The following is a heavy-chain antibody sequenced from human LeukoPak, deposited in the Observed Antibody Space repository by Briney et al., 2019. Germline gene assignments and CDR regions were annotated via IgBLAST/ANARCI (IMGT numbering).Heavy chain of an antibody. CDR3: ARQDGRGRPNAFDY. D-gene: IGHD5-24*01. V-gene: IGHV4-39*01. CDR2: IYYRGNT. Sequence: SETLSLTCTVSGGSISSINYYWDWIRQPPGKGLEWVGNIYYRGNTFYNPSLRSRATISVDTSKNQFSLKLSSVTAADTAVYYCARQDGRGRPNAFDYWGQGILVTVSS. J-gene: IGHJ4*02. CDR1: GGSISSINYY.